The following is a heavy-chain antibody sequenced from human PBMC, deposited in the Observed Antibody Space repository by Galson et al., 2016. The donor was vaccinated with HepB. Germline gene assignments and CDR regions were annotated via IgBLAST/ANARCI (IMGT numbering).Heavy chain of an antibody. Sequence: SLRLSCAASGFTFSSYAMHWVRQAPGKGLEWVAVISYDGNNKNYADSVKGRFTFSRDNSKNSLYLQLNSLRAEDTALYYCARGYCNGGSCYFDSWTRLYDCWGQGTLVTVSS. CDR2: ISYDGNNK. CDR1: GFTFSSYA. J-gene: IGHJ4*02. V-gene: IGHV3-30-3*01. D-gene: IGHD2-15*01. CDR3: ARGYCNGGSCYFDSWTRLYDC.